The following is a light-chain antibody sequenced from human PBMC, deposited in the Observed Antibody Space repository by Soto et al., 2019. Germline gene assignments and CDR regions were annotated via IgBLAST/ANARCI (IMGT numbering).Light chain of an antibody. CDR3: QQSYSTPPT. CDR1: QSISSY. CDR2: AAS. Sequence: DIQITQSPSSVSASVGARVTITCRASQSISSYLNWYQQKPGKAPKLLIYAASSLQSGVPSRFSGSGSGTDFTLTISSLQPEDFATYYCQQSYSTPPTFGQGTRLEIK. V-gene: IGKV1-39*01. J-gene: IGKJ5*01.